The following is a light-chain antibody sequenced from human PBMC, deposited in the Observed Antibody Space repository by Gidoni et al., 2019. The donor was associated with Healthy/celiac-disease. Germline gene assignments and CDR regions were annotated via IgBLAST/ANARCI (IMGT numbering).Light chain of an antibody. J-gene: IGKJ2*01. CDR3: QQSYSTPPT. CDR1: QSISSY. Sequence: DIQMTQSPSSLSASVGDRVTITCRASQSISSYLNWYQQKPGKAPKLLIYAASSLQSVVPSRFSGSGSGTDFTLTISSLQPEDFATYYCQQSYSTPPTFGQXPKLEIK. V-gene: IGKV1-39*01. CDR2: AAS.